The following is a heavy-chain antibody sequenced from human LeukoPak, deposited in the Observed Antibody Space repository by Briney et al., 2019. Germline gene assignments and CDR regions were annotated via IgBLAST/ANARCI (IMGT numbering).Heavy chain of an antibody. Sequence: PSETLSLTCTVSGGSISSCYWSWIRQPPGKRLEWIGFIYYSGGTNYNPSLKRRVAIAVDTAKNQFSLKLSSVTAADTAVYYCAREGYYYDSSGYSNWFDPWGQGTLVTVSS. D-gene: IGHD3-22*01. CDR3: AREGYYYDSSGYSNWFDP. J-gene: IGHJ5*02. V-gene: IGHV4-59*01. CDR1: GGSISSCY. CDR2: IYYSGGT.